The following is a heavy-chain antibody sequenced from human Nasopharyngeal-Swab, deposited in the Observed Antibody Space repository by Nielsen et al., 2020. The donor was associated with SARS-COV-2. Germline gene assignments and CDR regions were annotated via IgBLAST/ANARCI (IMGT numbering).Heavy chain of an antibody. V-gene: IGHV4-4*02. Sequence: SLRLSCAVSGGSISSSNWWSWVRQPPGTGLECIGEIYHSGSTNYNPSLKSRVTISVDKSKNQFSLKLSSVTAADTAVYYCARLRGYCSSTSCYVGYYYYYYMDVWGKGTTVTVSS. CDR3: ARLRGYCSSTSCYVGYYYYYYMDV. CDR2: IYHSGST. D-gene: IGHD2-2*01. J-gene: IGHJ6*03. CDR1: GGSISSSNW.